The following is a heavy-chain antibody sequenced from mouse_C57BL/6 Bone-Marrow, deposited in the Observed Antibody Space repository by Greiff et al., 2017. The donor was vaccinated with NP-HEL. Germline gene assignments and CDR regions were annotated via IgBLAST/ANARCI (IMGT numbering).Heavy chain of an antibody. J-gene: IGHJ4*01. CDR3: ARDGYYLLGD. CDR2: INYDGSST. V-gene: IGHV5-16*01. Sequence: EVQLVESEGGLVQPGRSMKLSCTASGFTFSDYYMAWVRQVPEKGLEWVANINYDGSSTYYLDSLKSRFIISRDNAKNMLYLQMSSLKSEDTATYYCARDGYYLLGDWGQGTSVTVSS. D-gene: IGHD2-3*01. CDR1: GFTFSDYY.